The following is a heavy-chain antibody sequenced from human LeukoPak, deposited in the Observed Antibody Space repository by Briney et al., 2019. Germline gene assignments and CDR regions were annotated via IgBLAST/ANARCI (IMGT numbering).Heavy chain of an antibody. CDR2: ISSSSSYI. V-gene: IGHV3-21*01. J-gene: IGHJ4*02. CDR1: GFTFSSYG. Sequence: GGSLRLSCAASGFTFSSYGMNWVRQAPGKGLEWVSSISSSSSYIYYADSVKGRFTISRDNAKNSLYLQMNSLRAEDTAVYYCARGYCGGDCYLFDYWGQGTLVTVSS. CDR3: ARGYCGGDCYLFDY. D-gene: IGHD2-21*02.